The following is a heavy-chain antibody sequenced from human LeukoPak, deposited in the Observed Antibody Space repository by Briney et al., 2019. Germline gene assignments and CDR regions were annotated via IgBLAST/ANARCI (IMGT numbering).Heavy chain of an antibody. V-gene: IGHV1-2*02. Sequence: ASVKVSCKASGYTFTGHYIHWVRQAPGQGLEWMGWIGPNSGVTNYAQKFQGRVTMTRETSINTAYMELRSLRSDDTAVYYCARDSPEPAAGILQHWGPGTLDTVSS. CDR2: IGPNSGVT. CDR1: GYTFTGHY. D-gene: IGHD6-13*01. J-gene: IGHJ1*01. CDR3: ARDSPEPAAGILQH.